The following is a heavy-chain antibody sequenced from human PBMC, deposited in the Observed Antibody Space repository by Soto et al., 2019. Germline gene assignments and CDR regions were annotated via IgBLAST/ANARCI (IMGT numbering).Heavy chain of an antibody. CDR2: INPNSGGI. Sequence: QVQVVQSGAEVKKPGASVKVSGKSSGYTFTGYYMHWVRQAPGQGLEWMGWINPNSGGINYAQKFQGRVTMTRDTSISTAYMELNRLTSDDTAVYYCARGTPAWAAGGHNWFDPWGQGTLVTVSS. CDR3: ARGTPAWAAGGHNWFDP. D-gene: IGHD6-13*01. J-gene: IGHJ5*02. CDR1: GYTFTGYY. V-gene: IGHV1-2*02.